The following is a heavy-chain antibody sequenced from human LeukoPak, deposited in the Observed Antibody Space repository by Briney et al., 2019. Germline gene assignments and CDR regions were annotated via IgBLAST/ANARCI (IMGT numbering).Heavy chain of an antibody. CDR3: ARKAAAAHDAFDI. V-gene: IGHV3-21*01. Sequence: GGSLRLSCAASGFTFSSYSMNWVRQTPGKGLEWVSSISSSSSYIYYADSVKGRFTISRDNAKNSLFLQLNSLRAEDTAVYYCARKAAAAHDAFDIWGRGTVVTVSS. CDR2: ISSSSSYI. CDR1: GFTFSSYS. J-gene: IGHJ3*02. D-gene: IGHD6-13*01.